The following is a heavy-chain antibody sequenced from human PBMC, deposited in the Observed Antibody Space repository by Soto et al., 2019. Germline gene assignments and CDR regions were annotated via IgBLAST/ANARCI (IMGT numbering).Heavy chain of an antibody. J-gene: IGHJ6*02. CDR3: AAPGVLTYYYYYGMDV. D-gene: IGHD3-10*01. Sequence: QVQLVQSGAEVKKPGSSVKVSCKASGGTFSSYAISWVRQAPGQGLEWMGGIIPIFGTANYAQKFQGRVTTTAEDASRSAANKLRSMRSADATVYYCAAPGVLTYYYYYGMDVWGQGTTVTVSS. CDR2: IIPIFGTA. CDR1: GGTFSSYA. V-gene: IGHV1-69*12.